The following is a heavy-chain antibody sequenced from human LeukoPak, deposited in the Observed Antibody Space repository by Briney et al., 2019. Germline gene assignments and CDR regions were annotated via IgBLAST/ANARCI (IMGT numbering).Heavy chain of an antibody. CDR3: ATDYGDLNWFDP. D-gene: IGHD4-17*01. J-gene: IGHJ5*02. CDR1: GGTFSSYA. CDR2: IIPNSGGT. Sequence: HWASVKVSCKASGGTFSSYAISWVRQAPGQGLEWMGGIIPNSGGTNYAQKFQGRVTMTRDTSISTAYMELSRLRSDDTAVYYCATDYGDLNWFDPWGQGTLVTVSS. V-gene: IGHV1-2*02.